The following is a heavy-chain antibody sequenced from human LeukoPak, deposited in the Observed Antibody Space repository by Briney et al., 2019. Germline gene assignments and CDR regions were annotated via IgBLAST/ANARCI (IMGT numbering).Heavy chain of an antibody. D-gene: IGHD5-12*01. V-gene: IGHV1-46*01. CDR1: GYTFTSYY. J-gene: IGHJ4*02. CDR3: ARDVIGYDNHQTHFDY. CDR2: INPSGGST. Sequence: ASVKVSCKASGYTFTSYYMHWVRQAPGQGLEWMGIINPSGGSTSYAQKFQGRVTMTRDTSTSAVYMELSSLRSEDTAVYYCARDVIGYDNHQTHFDYWGQGTLVTVSS.